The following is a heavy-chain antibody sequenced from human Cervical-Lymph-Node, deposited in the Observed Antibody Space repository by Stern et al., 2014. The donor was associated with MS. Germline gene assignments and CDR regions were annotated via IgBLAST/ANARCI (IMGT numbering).Heavy chain of an antibody. CDR2: ISDSGLTT. Sequence: EVHLVESGGGLVQPGGSLRLSCGASGFTFSAYAMTWVRQAPGKGLKWVSAISDSGLTTYYADSVMGRFTISRDNSKNTLYLQMNSLSAEDTAVYYCATGLSPDYFFGMDVWGQGTTVTVSS. D-gene: IGHD3/OR15-3a*01. V-gene: IGHV3-23*04. J-gene: IGHJ6*02. CDR3: ATGLSPDYFFGMDV. CDR1: GFTFSAYA.